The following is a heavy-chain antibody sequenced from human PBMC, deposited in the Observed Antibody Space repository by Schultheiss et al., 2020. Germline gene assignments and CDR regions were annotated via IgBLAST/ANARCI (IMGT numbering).Heavy chain of an antibody. CDR3: AADYEKNGGYFDSLSNYYYSEMDF. Sequence: SVKVSCKASGYTFSSYAISWVRQAPGQGLEWMGGIIPIFGTANYAQKFQGRVTMTRNTSISTAYMELSSLRSEDTAVYYCAADYEKNGGYFDSLSNYYYSEMDFWGKGTLVTVSS. D-gene: IGHD3-9*01. V-gene: IGHV1-69*05. J-gene: IGHJ4*02. CDR2: IIPIFGTA. CDR1: GYTFSSYA.